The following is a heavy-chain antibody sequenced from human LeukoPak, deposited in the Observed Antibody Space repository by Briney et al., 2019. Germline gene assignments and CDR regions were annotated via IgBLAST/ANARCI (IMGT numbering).Heavy chain of an antibody. V-gene: IGHV4-39*01. CDR3: ARGRGHIVVVPAAMGRHYYGMDV. J-gene: IGHJ6*02. Sequence: PSETLSLTCTVSGGSISSSSAYWGWIRQPPGKGLEWIGSIYYSKNTYYNPSLKSRVTISADTSKNQFSLKLSSVTAADTAVYYCARGRGHIVVVPAAMGRHYYGMDVWGQGTTVTVSS. CDR2: IYYSKNT. CDR1: GGSISSSSAY. D-gene: IGHD2-2*01.